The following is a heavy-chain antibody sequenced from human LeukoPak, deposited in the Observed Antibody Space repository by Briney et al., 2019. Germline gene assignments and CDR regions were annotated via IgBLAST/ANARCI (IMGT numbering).Heavy chain of an antibody. J-gene: IGHJ4*02. V-gene: IGHV3-74*01. CDR1: GFTFSSSW. D-gene: IGHD1-1*01. CDR2: MNGDGSTI. Sequence: GGSLRLSCAGSGFTFSSSWIHWVRQAPGKGLVCVSRMNGDGSTIDYADSVKGRFTISRDNAKNTLYLQMNSLRAEDTAVYYCARAGNYYFEYWGQGTLVTVSS. CDR3: ARAGNYYFEY.